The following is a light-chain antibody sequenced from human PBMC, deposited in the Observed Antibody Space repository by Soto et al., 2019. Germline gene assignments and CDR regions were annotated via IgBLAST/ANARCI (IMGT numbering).Light chain of an antibody. V-gene: IGKV3-15*01. CDR1: QGVSSY. J-gene: IGKJ2*01. CDR2: GAS. Sequence: EIVMTQSPATLSVSPGERATLSCRASQGVSSYLAWYQQKPGQAPRLLIYGASTRATGIPARFSGSGSGTEFTLTISSLQSEDIAVYYCQQYHNWWTSGQGTKLEIK. CDR3: QQYHNWWT.